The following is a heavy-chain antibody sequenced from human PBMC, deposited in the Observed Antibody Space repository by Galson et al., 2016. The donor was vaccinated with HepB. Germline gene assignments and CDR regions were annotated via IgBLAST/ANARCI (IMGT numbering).Heavy chain of an antibody. Sequence: SLRLSCAASGFTFDDSGMHWVRQAPGKGPEWVSRLSWNSCSVGYADSVKGRFTISRDNAKNSLFLQMNSLRTEDTAFYYCAKDVGTGGYAPGYYYGVDVWGQGTTVTVSS. CDR2: LSWNSCSV. CDR3: AKDVGTGGYAPGYYYGVDV. J-gene: IGHJ6*02. D-gene: IGHD5-18*01. CDR1: GFTFDDSG. V-gene: IGHV3-9*01.